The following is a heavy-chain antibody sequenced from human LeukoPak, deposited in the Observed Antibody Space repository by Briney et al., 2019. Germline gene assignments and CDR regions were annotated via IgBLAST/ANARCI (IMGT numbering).Heavy chain of an antibody. V-gene: IGHV4-38-2*02. CDR1: GYSISSGYY. CDR3: ARDPYCSSTSCYPFDY. CDR2: IYHSGST. Sequence: SETLSLTCTVSGYSISSGYYWGWIRQPPGKGLEWIGSIYHSGSTYYNSSLKSRVTISVDTSKNQFSLKLSSVTAADTAVYYCARDPYCSSTSCYPFDYWGQGTLVTVSS. D-gene: IGHD2-2*01. J-gene: IGHJ4*02.